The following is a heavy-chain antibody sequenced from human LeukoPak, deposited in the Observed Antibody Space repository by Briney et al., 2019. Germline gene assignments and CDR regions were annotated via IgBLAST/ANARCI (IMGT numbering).Heavy chain of an antibody. D-gene: IGHD3-16*01. V-gene: IGHV4-4*07. J-gene: IGHJ6*03. Sequence: SETLSLTCTVSGGSISSYYWSWIRQPAGKGLEWIGRMYTSRRTDYNPSLKSRVTMSVDTSKNQFSLKVRSVTAADTAVYYCARAGDFARNQRTYYMDVWGKGTTVTVSS. CDR3: ARAGDFARNQRTYYMDV. CDR1: GGSISSYY. CDR2: MYTSRRT.